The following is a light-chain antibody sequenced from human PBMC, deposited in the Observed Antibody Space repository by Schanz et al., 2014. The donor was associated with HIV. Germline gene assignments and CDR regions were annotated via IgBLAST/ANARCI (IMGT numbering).Light chain of an antibody. J-gene: IGLJ3*02. Sequence: QSVLTQPPSASGTPGQRVTISCSGSSSSLKTNTVHWLQQLPGTAPKLLIYNTYHRPSGVPDRFSGSESGTSASLAISGLQSEDEADYYCGTWDDSLNGWVFGGGTKLTVL. CDR3: GTWDDSLNGWV. V-gene: IGLV1-44*01. CDR1: SSSLKTNT. CDR2: NTY.